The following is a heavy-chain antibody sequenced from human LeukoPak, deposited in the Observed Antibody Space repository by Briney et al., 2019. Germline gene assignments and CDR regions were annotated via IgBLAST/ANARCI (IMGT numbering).Heavy chain of an antibody. Sequence: SETLPLTCTVSGGSISSSSYYWGWIRQPPGKGLEWIGSIYYSGSTYYNPSLKSRVTISVDTSKNQFSLKLSSVTAADTAVYYCARDRAGQTYYYYMDVWGKGTTVTVSS. CDR3: ARDRAGQTYYYYMDV. J-gene: IGHJ6*03. CDR1: GGSISSSSYY. D-gene: IGHD3-10*01. V-gene: IGHV4-39*07. CDR2: IYYSGST.